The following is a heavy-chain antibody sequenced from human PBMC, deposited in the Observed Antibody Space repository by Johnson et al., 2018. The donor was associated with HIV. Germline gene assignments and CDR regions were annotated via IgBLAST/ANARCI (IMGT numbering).Heavy chain of an antibody. CDR3: ARACRDGYTCDAFDI. Sequence: VQLVESGGGLVQPGGSLRLSCAASGFTVSSYYMSWVRQAPGKGLEWVSVLFSGGTTYYADSVKGRFTISRHNSKNTLYLQMNSLRAEDTAVYYCARACRDGYTCDAFDIWGQGTMVTVSS. V-gene: IGHV3-66*01. CDR2: LFSGGTT. D-gene: IGHD5-24*01. J-gene: IGHJ3*02. CDR1: GFTVSSYY.